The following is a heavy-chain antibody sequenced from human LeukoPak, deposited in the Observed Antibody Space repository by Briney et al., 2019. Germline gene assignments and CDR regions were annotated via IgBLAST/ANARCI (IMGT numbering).Heavy chain of an antibody. CDR2: INPNSGGT. J-gene: IGHJ5*02. CDR1: VYTLTGYY. D-gene: IGHD2-15*01. CDR3: ARAYSGGSCYSENWFDP. Sequence: ASVKVSCKASVYTLTGYYMHWVRQAPGQGLEWMGWINPNSGGTNYAQKFQGRITMTRDTSISTVYMELSRLRSDDTAVYYCARAYSGGSCYSENWFDPWGEGTLVPVSA. V-gene: IGHV1-2*02.